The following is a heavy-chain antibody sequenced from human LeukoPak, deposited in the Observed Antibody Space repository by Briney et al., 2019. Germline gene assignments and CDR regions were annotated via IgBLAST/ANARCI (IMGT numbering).Heavy chain of an antibody. CDR1: GGSFSGYY. J-gene: IGHJ4*02. CDR2: INHSGST. CDR3: ARAGLADSSGTFDY. V-gene: IGHV4-34*01. Sequence: SETLSLACAVYGGSFSGYYWSWIRQPPGKGLEWIGEINHSGSTNYNPSLKSRVTISVDTSKNQFSLRLSSVTAADTAVYYCARAGLADSSGTFDYWGQGTLVTVSS. D-gene: IGHD3-10*01.